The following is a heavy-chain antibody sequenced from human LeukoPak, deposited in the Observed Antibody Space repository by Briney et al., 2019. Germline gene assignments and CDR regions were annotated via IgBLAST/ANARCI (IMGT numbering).Heavy chain of an antibody. Sequence: GGSLRLSCAASGFTFSSYGMHWVRQAPGKGLEWVAFIRYDGSNKYYADSVKGRFTISRDNSKNTLYLQMNSLRTEDTAVYYCAKLRLKYYDILTGYNDAFDIWGQGTMVTVSS. CDR3: AKLRLKYYDILTGYNDAFDI. J-gene: IGHJ3*02. V-gene: IGHV3-30*02. D-gene: IGHD3-9*01. CDR1: GFTFSSYG. CDR2: IRYDGSNK.